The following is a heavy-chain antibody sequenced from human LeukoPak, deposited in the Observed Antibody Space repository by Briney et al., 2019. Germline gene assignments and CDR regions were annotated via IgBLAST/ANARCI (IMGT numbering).Heavy chain of an antibody. Sequence: GGSLRLSCAASGFTFSSYAMSWVRQAPGKGLEWVANIKQDGSEKHYVDSVKGRFTISRDNAKKSLFLHMNSLRVEDTVVYYCARGSEYTSSTNYYFDYWGQGTLVTVSS. J-gene: IGHJ4*02. CDR3: ARGSEYTSSTNYYFDY. CDR1: GFTFSSYA. CDR2: IKQDGSEK. V-gene: IGHV3-7*01. D-gene: IGHD6-6*01.